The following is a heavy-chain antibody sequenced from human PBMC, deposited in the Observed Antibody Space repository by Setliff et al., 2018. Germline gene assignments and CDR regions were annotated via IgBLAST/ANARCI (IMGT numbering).Heavy chain of an antibody. V-gene: IGHV3-23*01. D-gene: IGHD3-22*01. CDR3: AGGYPSNFDY. J-gene: IGHJ4*02. Sequence: GGSLRLSCAASGFTFSSYAMSWVRQAPEKGLEWVSAISGSGGSTYYADSVKGRFTISRDNSKNTLYLQLNSLRAEDTAIYYCAGGYPSNFDYWGQGTLVTVSS. CDR1: GFTFSSYA. CDR2: ISGSGGST.